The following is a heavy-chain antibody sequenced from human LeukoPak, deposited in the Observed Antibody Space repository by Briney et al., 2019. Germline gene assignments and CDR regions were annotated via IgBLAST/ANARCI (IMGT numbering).Heavy chain of an antibody. CDR2: IIPIFGIA. Sequence: GASVTVSCKASGGTFISYAISWVRQAPGQGLEWMGRIIPIFGIANYAQKFQGRVTITADKSTSTAYMELSSLRSEDTAVYYCAGSEDATWFDPWGQGTLVTVSS. J-gene: IGHJ5*02. D-gene: IGHD3-10*01. CDR3: AGSEDATWFDP. CDR1: GGTFISYA. V-gene: IGHV1-69*04.